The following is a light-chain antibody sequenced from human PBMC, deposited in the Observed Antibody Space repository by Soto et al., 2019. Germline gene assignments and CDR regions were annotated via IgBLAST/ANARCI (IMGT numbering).Light chain of an antibody. CDR2: DNN. CDR3: ATWDSSLSAVV. Sequence: QSVLTQPPSVSAAPGQKVTISCSGSSSNIGNNYVSWYQQLPGTAPKLLIYDNNKQPSGIPDRFSGSKSDTSATLGITGLQTGDEADYYCATWDSSLSAVVFGGGTKLTVL. J-gene: IGLJ2*01. V-gene: IGLV1-51*01. CDR1: SSNIGNNY.